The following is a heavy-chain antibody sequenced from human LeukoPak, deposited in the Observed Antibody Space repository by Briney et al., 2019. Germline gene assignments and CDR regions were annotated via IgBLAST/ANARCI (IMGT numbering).Heavy chain of an antibody. CDR1: GFTFSNAW. CDR3: AFYYYGTRRFDP. Sequence: PGGFLRLPCAASGFTFSNAWMSWVRQAPGKGLEWVGRIKSKTDGGTTDYAAPVKGRSTISRDDSKNTLYLQMNSLKTEDTAVYYCAFYYYGTRRFDPWGQGTLVTVSS. D-gene: IGHD3-10*01. CDR2: IKSKTDGGTT. J-gene: IGHJ5*02. V-gene: IGHV3-15*01.